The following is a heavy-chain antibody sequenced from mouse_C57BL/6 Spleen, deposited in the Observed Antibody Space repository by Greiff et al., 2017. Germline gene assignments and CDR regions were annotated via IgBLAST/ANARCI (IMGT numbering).Heavy chain of an antibody. Sequence: DVMLVESGGGLVKPGGSLKLSCAASGFTFSSYAMSWVRQTPEKRLEWVATISDGGSYTYYPANVTGRFTISRDNAKNTLYLQISHLKSEDAAMYYCATRYDYDEGVYLDVWGTGTTVTVSS. V-gene: IGHV5-4*03. CDR2: ISDGGSYT. J-gene: IGHJ1*03. CDR3: ATRYDYDEGVYLDV. D-gene: IGHD2-4*01. CDR1: GFTFSSYA.